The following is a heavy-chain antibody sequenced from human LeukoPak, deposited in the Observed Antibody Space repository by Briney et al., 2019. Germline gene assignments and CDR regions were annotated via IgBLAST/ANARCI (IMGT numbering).Heavy chain of an antibody. CDR2: IIPIFGTA. V-gene: IGHV1-69*05. CDR3: ASGPGAGRSRFDY. CDR1: GGTFSSYA. J-gene: IGHJ4*02. D-gene: IGHD6-19*01. Sequence: VASVKVSCNASGGTFSSYAISWVRQAPGQGLERMGGIIPIFGTANYAQKFQGRVTITTDESTSTAYMELSSLRSEDTAVYYCASGPGAGRSRFDYWGQGTLVTVSS.